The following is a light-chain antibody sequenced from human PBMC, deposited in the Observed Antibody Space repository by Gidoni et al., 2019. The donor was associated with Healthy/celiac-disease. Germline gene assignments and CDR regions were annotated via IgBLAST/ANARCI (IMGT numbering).Light chain of an antibody. V-gene: IGKV3-20*01. CDR3: QQYDSSPGT. CDR1: KSVSSSY. Sequence: IVMTQSPGTLSLPPGERTTLSSRASKSVSSSYLVWYQQKPGQAPRLLSYGASSRDTGIPDRFSGSGSGTDFTLTISRLEPEDFAVYYCQQYDSSPGTFGQGTRLEIK. CDR2: GAS. J-gene: IGKJ5*01.